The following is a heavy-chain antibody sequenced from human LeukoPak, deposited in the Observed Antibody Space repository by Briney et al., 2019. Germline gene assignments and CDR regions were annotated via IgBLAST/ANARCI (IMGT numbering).Heavy chain of an antibody. Sequence: ASVEVSCKASGYGFSDVYFNWVRQAPGQGLEWMGWTNPHSGATNYAQRFQGRVSMDASIDTAYMELSRLTSDDTAVYYCATSSSVTHTRDPWGQGTLVTVSS. CDR1: GYGFSDVY. V-gene: IGHV1-2*02. CDR3: ATSSSVTHTRDP. D-gene: IGHD5/OR15-5a*01. J-gene: IGHJ5*02. CDR2: TNPHSGAT.